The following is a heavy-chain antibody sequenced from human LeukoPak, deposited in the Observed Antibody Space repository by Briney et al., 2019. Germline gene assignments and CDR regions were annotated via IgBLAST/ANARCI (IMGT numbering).Heavy chain of an antibody. J-gene: IGHJ4*02. CDR1: GFTFSSYA. Sequence: QSGGSLRLSCAASGFTFSSYAMSWVRQAPEKGLEWVSAISGSGGSTYYADSVKGRFTISRDNSKNTLYLQMNSLRAEDTAVYYCAKTLYYYGSGSPQYYFDYWGQGTLVTVSS. CDR3: AKTLYYYGSGSPQYYFDY. V-gene: IGHV3-23*01. D-gene: IGHD3-10*01. CDR2: ISGSGGST.